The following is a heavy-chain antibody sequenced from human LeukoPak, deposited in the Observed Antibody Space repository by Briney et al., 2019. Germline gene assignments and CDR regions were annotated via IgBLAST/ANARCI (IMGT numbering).Heavy chain of an antibody. CDR3: ARGGYSGYDPNHFNY. CDR1: GYTFTSYA. J-gene: IGHJ4*02. CDR2: INAGNGNT. V-gene: IGHV1-3*01. D-gene: IGHD5-12*01. Sequence: VSVKVSCKASGYTFTSYAMHWVRQAPGQRLEWMGWINAGNGNTKYSQKFQGRVTIATDESTGTAYMELSSLRSDDTAVYYCARGGYSGYDPNHFNYWGQGTLVTVSS.